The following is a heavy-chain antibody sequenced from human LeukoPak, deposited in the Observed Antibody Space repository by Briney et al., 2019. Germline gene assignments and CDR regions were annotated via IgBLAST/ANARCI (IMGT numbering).Heavy chain of an antibody. V-gene: IGHV4-34*01. D-gene: IGHD6-13*01. CDR1: GGSFSGYY. Sequence: PSETLSLTCAAYGGSFSGYYWSWIRQPPGKGLEWIGEINHSGSTNYNPSLKSRVTISVDTSKNQFSLKLSSVTAADTAVYYCARGGGSSWYYWGQGTLVTVSS. CDR2: INHSGST. J-gene: IGHJ4*02. CDR3: ARGGGSSWYY.